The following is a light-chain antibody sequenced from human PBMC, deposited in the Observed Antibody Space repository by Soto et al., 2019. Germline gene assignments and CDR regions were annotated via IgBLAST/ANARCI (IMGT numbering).Light chain of an antibody. J-gene: IGLJ2*01. V-gene: IGLV2-23*01. CDR2: EGS. CDR3: CSYAGSSSHVV. Sequence: QSALTQPASVSGSPGQSITISCTGTSSDVGSYNLVSWYQQHPGKAPKLMIYEGSKRPSGASNRFSGSKSGNTASLTISGLQAEDEADYYCCSYAGSSSHVVFGGGTKL. CDR1: SSDVGSYNL.